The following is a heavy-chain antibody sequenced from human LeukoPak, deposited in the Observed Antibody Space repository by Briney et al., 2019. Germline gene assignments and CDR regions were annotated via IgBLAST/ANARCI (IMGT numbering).Heavy chain of an antibody. D-gene: IGHD3-10*01. Sequence: PGGSLRLSCAASGNYWMHWVRQAPGKGLVWVSHINSDGSWTSYADSVKGRFTISKDNAKNTVYLQMNNLRAEDTAVYYCARAVDYGSGSWFYFDYWGQGTLVTVSS. CDR3: ARAVDYGSGSWFYFDY. CDR2: INSDGSWT. J-gene: IGHJ4*02. CDR1: GNYW. V-gene: IGHV3-74*01.